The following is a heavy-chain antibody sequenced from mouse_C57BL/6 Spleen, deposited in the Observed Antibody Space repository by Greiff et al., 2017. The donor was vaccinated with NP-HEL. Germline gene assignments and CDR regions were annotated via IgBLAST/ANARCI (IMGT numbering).Heavy chain of an antibody. CDR3: ASRDDGYYSTWFAY. Sequence: QVQLQQSGAELVKPGASVKLSCKASGYTFTSYWMHWVKQRPGQGLEWIGMIHPNSGSTNYNEKFKSKATLTVDKSSSTAYMQLSSLTSEDSAVYYCASRDDGYYSTWFAYWGQGTLVTVSA. J-gene: IGHJ3*01. CDR1: GYTFTSYW. D-gene: IGHD2-3*01. V-gene: IGHV1-64*01. CDR2: IHPNSGST.